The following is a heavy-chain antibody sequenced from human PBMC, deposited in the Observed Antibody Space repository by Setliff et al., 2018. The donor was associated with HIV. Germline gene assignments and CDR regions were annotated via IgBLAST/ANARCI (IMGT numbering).Heavy chain of an antibody. CDR1: GGSISSSNYY. V-gene: IGHV3-7*03. CDR2: IKQDGVGK. D-gene: IGHD1-26*01. Sequence: ETLSLTCTVSGGSISSSNYYWGWVRQAPGKGLEWVANIKQDGVGKYYGDSGKGRFTISRDNAKNLLLLQMTSLRVDDTAVYYCVRWEQDRLDYYYMDVWGKGTSVTVSS. J-gene: IGHJ6*03. CDR3: VRWEQDRLDYYYMDV.